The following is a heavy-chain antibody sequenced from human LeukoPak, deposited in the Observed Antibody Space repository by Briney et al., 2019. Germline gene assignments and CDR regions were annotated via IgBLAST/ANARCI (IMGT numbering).Heavy chain of an antibody. CDR1: EYTFTVYY. Sequence: ASVKVSCKASEYTFTVYYIHWMRQAPGQGLEWMGWINCKSGATSYAQKFRGRVTMTKDRPIRTAYMELSRLKSDDTAVYYCARQSLDYYETLDAFDIWGQGTVVTVSS. D-gene: IGHD3-22*01. CDR3: ARQSLDYYETLDAFDI. CDR2: INCKSGAT. V-gene: IGHV1-2*02. J-gene: IGHJ3*02.